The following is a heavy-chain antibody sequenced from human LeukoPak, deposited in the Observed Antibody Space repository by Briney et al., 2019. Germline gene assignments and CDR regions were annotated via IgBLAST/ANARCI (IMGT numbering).Heavy chain of an antibody. Sequence: PGGSLRLSCAASGFTFSSYWMSWVRQAPGKGLEGVANIKKDGSEKYYVDSVKGRFTIDRDNAKNSLYLQMNSLRAEDTAVYYCARDLTIRVRGVIIYFDYWGQGTLVTVSS. V-gene: IGHV3-7*03. CDR3: ARDLTIRVRGVIIYFDY. CDR1: GFTFSSYW. D-gene: IGHD3-10*01. J-gene: IGHJ4*02. CDR2: IKKDGSEK.